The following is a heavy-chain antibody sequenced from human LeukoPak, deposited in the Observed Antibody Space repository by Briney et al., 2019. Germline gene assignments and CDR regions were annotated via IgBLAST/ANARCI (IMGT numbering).Heavy chain of an antibody. CDR3: ARPGNYYYGGSDRYYFNY. J-gene: IGHJ4*02. CDR2: IYYSGST. CDR1: GGSISSSSYY. Sequence: KSSETLSLTCTVSGGSISSSSYYWGWIRQPPGKGLEWIGSIYYSGSTYYNPSLRSRVTISVDTSKNQFSLKLSSATAADTAVYYCARPGNYYYGGSDRYYFNYWGQGTLVTVSS. V-gene: IGHV4-39*07. D-gene: IGHD4-23*01.